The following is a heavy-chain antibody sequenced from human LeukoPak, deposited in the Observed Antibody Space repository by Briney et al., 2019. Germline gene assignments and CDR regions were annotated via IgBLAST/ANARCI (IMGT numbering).Heavy chain of an antibody. V-gene: IGHV4-59*01. J-gene: IGHJ3*02. CDR2: IYYSGST. Sequence: KPSETPPLTCTGTGGSICSYDWSWLRQPPGKGLEWIGYIYYSGSTNYSPSLNSRVTISVDMSKNQFSLKLTSVTAAETAVYYCARDLIEGGFDIWGQGTMVTVSS. CDR1: GGSICSYD. CDR3: ARDLIEGGFDI.